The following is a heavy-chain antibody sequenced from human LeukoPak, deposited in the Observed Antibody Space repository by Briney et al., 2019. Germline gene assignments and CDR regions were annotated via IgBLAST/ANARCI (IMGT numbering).Heavy chain of an antibody. Sequence: PGGSLRLSCAASGFTFSSYEMNWVRQAPGKGLEWVSYISSSGTTIYYADSVKGRFTISRDNAKNSLYLQMNSLRAEDTAVYYCAREAQTEWLRSDGYYYMDVWGKGTTVTISS. CDR1: GFTFSSYE. CDR3: AREAQTEWLRSDGYYYMDV. V-gene: IGHV3-48*03. J-gene: IGHJ6*03. CDR2: ISSSGTTI. D-gene: IGHD5-12*01.